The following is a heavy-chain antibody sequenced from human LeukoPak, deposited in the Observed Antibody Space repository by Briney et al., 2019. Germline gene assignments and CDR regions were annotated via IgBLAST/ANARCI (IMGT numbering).Heavy chain of an antibody. Sequence: PSETLSLTCTVSGGSVSSGSYYWSWIRQPPGKGLEWIGYIYYSGSTNYNPSLKSRVTISVDTSKNQFSLKLSSVTAADTAVYYCASSRYPGAFDIWGQGTMVTVSS. D-gene: IGHD1-1*01. CDR3: ASSRYPGAFDI. CDR2: IYYSGST. V-gene: IGHV4-61*01. CDR1: GGSVSSGSYY. J-gene: IGHJ3*02.